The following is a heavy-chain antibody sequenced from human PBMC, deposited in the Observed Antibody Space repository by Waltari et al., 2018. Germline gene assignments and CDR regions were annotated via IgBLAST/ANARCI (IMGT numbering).Heavy chain of an antibody. J-gene: IGHJ4*02. CDR1: GFSLSNARMG. D-gene: IGHD5-12*01. CDR3: ARTRRGYSGYADY. Sequence: QVTLKESGPVLVKPTETLTLTCTVSGFSLSNARMGVSWIRQPPGKALELLAHIFSSDEKSYSTSLKGRLTLSKDTTKSQVVLTMTNMDPVDTATYYCARTRRGYSGYADYWGQRTLVTVSS. CDR2: IFSSDEK. V-gene: IGHV2-26*01.